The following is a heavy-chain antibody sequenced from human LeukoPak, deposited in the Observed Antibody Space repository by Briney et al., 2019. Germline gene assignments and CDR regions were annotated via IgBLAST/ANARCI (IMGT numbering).Heavy chain of an antibody. D-gene: IGHD3-22*01. CDR1: GGSFSGYY. Sequence: SETLSLTCAVYGGSFSGYYWSWIRQPPGKGLEWIGEINHSGSTNYNPSLKSRVTISVDTSKNQFSLKLSSVTAADTAVYYCARGRGTMMAWSQGTLVTVSS. V-gene: IGHV4-34*01. J-gene: IGHJ5*02. CDR3: ARGRGTMMA. CDR2: INHSGST.